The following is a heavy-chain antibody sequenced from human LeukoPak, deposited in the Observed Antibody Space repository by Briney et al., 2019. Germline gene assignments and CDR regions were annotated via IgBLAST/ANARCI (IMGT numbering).Heavy chain of an antibody. CDR1: GFTFSDYY. J-gene: IGHJ4*02. Sequence: GGSLRLSCAASGFTFSDYYMSWIRQAPGKGLEWVSYISSSGSTIYYADSVKGRFTISRDNAKNSLYLQMNSLRAEDTGVYYCARESYSSISFDYWGQGTLVTVS. CDR2: ISSSGSTI. CDR3: ARESYSSISFDY. D-gene: IGHD4-11*01. V-gene: IGHV3-11*01.